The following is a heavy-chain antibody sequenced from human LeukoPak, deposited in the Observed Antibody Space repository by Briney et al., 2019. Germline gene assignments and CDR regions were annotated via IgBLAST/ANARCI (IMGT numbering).Heavy chain of an antibody. J-gene: IGHJ4*02. V-gene: IGHV4-59*08. CDR2: ICSTGST. Sequence: SETLSLTCSVSGSSISNYYWSWIRQSPGKGLEWIGYICSTGSTDYNPSLKSRVTISVETSKNQFSLRLSSVTAADTAVYFCARHEGLARPFDYWGQGTLVPVSS. CDR3: ARHEGLARPFDY. CDR1: GSSISNYY. D-gene: IGHD6-19*01.